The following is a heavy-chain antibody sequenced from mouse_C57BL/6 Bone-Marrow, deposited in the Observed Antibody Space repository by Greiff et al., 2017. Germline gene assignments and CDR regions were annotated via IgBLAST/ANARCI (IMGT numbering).Heavy chain of an antibody. CDR3: AREGPYDGYYGWYFDV. V-gene: IGHV5-16*01. Sequence: EVKLVESEGGLVQPGSSMKLSCTASGFTFSDYYMAWVRQVPEKGLEWVANINYDGSSTYYLDSLKSRFIISRDNAKNILYLQMSSLKSEDTATYYCAREGPYDGYYGWYFDVWGTGTTVTVSS. D-gene: IGHD2-3*01. CDR2: INYDGSST. CDR1: GFTFSDYY. J-gene: IGHJ1*03.